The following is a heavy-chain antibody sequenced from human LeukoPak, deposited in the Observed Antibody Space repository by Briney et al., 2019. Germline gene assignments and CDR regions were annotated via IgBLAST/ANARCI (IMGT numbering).Heavy chain of an antibody. CDR2: ISWNSGSI. D-gene: IGHD6-13*01. CDR3: AKESGQQLVVSAFDI. CDR1: GFTFDDYA. J-gene: IGHJ3*02. V-gene: IGHV3-9*01. Sequence: GGSLRLSCAASGFTFDDYAMHWVRQAPGKGLEWVSGISWNSGSIGYADSVKGRFTISRDNAKNSLYLQMNSLRAEDTALYYCAKESGQQLVVSAFDIWGQGTMVTVSS.